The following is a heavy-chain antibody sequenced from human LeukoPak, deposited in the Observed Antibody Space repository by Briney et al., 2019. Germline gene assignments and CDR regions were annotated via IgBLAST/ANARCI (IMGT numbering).Heavy chain of an antibody. CDR3: AREDMVRGVMSDY. Sequence: SVKVSCKASGGTFSSYAISWARQAPGQGLEWMGGIIPIFGTANYAQKFQGRVTITADKSTSTAYMELSSLRSEDTAVYYCAREDMVRGVMSDYWGQGTLVTVSS. CDR2: IIPIFGTA. V-gene: IGHV1-69*06. CDR1: GGTFSSYA. J-gene: IGHJ4*02. D-gene: IGHD3-10*01.